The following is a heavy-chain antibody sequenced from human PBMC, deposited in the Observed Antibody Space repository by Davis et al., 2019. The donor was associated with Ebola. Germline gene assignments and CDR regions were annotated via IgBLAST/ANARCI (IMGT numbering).Heavy chain of an antibody. J-gene: IGHJ4*02. V-gene: IGHV4-59*01. Sequence: MPSETLSLTCTVSGGSISSSYWSWIRQPPGERLEWIGYLSYSGSTNYNPSLKSRVTISGDTSQNHFSLKLTSVTAADTAVYYCARGGWTLDYWGQGSLVTVSS. CDR2: LSYSGST. CDR1: GGSISSSY. CDR3: ARGGWTLDY. D-gene: IGHD3-10*01.